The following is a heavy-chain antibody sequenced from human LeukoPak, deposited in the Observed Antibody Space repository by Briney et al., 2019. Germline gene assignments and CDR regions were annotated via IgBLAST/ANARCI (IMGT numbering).Heavy chain of an antibody. CDR1: GFTFSTNA. CDR2: ISGGGDTT. Sequence: GGSLRLSCAASGFTFSTNAMSWVRQAAGKGLEWVSAISGGGDTTLYADSVKGRFTISRDNSKNTLYLQMKTLRADDTGVYYCAKDGGYSHGYYWGQGTLVTVSS. D-gene: IGHD5-18*01. V-gene: IGHV3-23*01. J-gene: IGHJ4*02. CDR3: AKDGGYSHGYY.